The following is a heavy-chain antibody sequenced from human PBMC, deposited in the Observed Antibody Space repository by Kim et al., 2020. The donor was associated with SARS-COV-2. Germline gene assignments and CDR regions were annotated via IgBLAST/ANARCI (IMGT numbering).Heavy chain of an antibody. V-gene: IGHV3-30*01. D-gene: IGHD3-10*01. J-gene: IGHJ4*02. Sequence: ADAVKGRFTISRANYRNTLYLDMDSLSAQDTAIYYCAREGYAACTMGDFDYWGQGTLVTVSS. CDR3: AREGYAACTMGDFDY.